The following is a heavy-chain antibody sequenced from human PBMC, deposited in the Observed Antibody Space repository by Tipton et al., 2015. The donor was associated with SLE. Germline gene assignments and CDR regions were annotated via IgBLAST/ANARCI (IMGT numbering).Heavy chain of an antibody. V-gene: IGHV3-30*02. Sequence: SLRLSCAASGLTFRDHWMSWVRQAPGKGLEWVSLIRFDRDHQYNADSVKGRFTTSRDSSTSTVFLQMNSLRIEDTAVYYCAKDGSNWNLDYWGLGTLVTVSS. J-gene: IGHJ4*02. D-gene: IGHD1-1*01. CDR2: IRFDRDHQ. CDR1: GLTFRDHW. CDR3: AKDGSNWNLDY.